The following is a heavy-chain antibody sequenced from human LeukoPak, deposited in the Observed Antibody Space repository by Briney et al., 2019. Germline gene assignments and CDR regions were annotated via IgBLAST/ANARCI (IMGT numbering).Heavy chain of an antibody. J-gene: IGHJ4*02. D-gene: IGHD6-19*01. CDR2: IRYDGSNK. Sequence: GGTLRLSCAASGFTFSSFGMTWVRQAPGKGLEWVAFIRYDGSNKYYADSVKGRFTISRDNSKNTLYLQMNSLRAEDTAVYYCAKDPPAYSSGWYYFDYWGQGTLVTVSS. CDR3: AKDPPAYSSGWYYFDY. CDR1: GFTFSSFG. V-gene: IGHV3-30*02.